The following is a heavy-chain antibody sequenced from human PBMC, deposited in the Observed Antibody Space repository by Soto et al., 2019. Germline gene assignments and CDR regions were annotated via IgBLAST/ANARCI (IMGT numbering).Heavy chain of an antibody. J-gene: IGHJ6*02. Sequence: QVQLQESGPGLVKPSQTLSLTCTVSGGSISSGGYYWSWIRQHPGKGLEWIGYIYYSGSTYYNPSLKSRVTISVDTSKNQFSLKLSSVTAADTAVYYCARDTTIFGGVSPHGMDVWGQGTTVTVSS. D-gene: IGHD3-3*01. CDR1: GGSISSGGYY. CDR2: IYYSGST. V-gene: IGHV4-31*03. CDR3: ARDTTIFGGVSPHGMDV.